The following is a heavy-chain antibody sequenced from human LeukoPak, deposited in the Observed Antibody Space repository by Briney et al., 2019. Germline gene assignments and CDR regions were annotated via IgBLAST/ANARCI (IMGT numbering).Heavy chain of an antibody. D-gene: IGHD3-10*01. J-gene: IGHJ5*02. V-gene: IGHV3-30*18. CDR3: AKDRAVRGVIVQRFDP. CDR1: GFTFSSYG. CDR2: ISYDGSNK. Sequence: PGVSLRLSCAASGFTFSSYGMHWVRQAPGKGLEWVAVISYDGSNKYYADSVKGRFTISRDNSKNTLYLQMNSLRAEDTAVYYCAKDRAVRGVIVQRFDPWGQGTLVTVSS.